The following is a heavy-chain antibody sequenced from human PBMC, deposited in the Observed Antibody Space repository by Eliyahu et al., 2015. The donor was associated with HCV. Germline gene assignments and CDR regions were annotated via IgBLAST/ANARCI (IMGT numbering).Heavy chain of an antibody. D-gene: IGHD3-16*01. V-gene: IGHV1-2*02. CDR1: GYTFSHYT. J-gene: IGHJ5*02. Sequence: VRVSCKVFGYTFSHYTIHWVRQDPGQGLEWVGWMKPSTGETNYAQRFQGRVTMTGDTSIGTAYMELAGLTSDDTGLYFFSGGFGSGAQRGFAPWGQGTPVTVSS. CDR2: MKPSTGET. CDR3: SGGFGSGAQRGFAP.